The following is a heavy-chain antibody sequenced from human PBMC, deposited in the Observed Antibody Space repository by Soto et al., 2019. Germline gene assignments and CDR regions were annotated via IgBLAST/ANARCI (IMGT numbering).Heavy chain of an antibody. CDR2: ISAYNGNT. Sequence: ASVKVSYKASGYTFTSYGISWVRQAPGQGLEWMGWISAYNGNTNYAQKLQGRVTMTTDTSTSTAYMELRSLRSDDTAVYYCALRPGDYDFWSGPDAFDIWGQGTMVTVSS. CDR3: ALRPGDYDFWSGPDAFDI. D-gene: IGHD3-3*01. J-gene: IGHJ3*02. CDR1: GYTFTSYG. V-gene: IGHV1-18*01.